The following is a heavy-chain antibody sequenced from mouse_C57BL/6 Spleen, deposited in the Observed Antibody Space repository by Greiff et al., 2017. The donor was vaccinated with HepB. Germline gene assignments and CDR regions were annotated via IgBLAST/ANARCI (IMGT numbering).Heavy chain of an antibody. J-gene: IGHJ1*03. V-gene: IGHV5-9-1*02. D-gene: IGHD1-1*01. Sequence: EVQLVESGEGLVKPGGSLKLSCAASGFTFSSYAMSWVRQTPEKRLEWVAYISSGGDYIYYADTVKGRFTISRDNARNTLYLQMSSLKSEDTAMYYCTRVNLLLRPTGYFDVWGTGTTVTVSS. CDR2: ISSGGDYI. CDR3: TRVNLLLRPTGYFDV. CDR1: GFTFSSYA.